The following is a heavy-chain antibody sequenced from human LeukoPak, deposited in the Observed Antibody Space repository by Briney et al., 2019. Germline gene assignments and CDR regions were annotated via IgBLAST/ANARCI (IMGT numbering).Heavy chain of an antibody. V-gene: IGHV3-7*01. CDR3: ARGNTAIVGYYFDY. CDR2: IKQDGSEK. CDR1: GFTFSSYA. J-gene: IGHJ4*02. D-gene: IGHD5-18*01. Sequence: GGPLRLSCAASGFTFSSYAMSWVRQAPGKGLEWVANIKQDGSEKYSVDSVKGRFTISRDNAKNSLYLQMNSLRVEDTAIYYWARGNTAIVGYYFDYWGQGTLVTVSS.